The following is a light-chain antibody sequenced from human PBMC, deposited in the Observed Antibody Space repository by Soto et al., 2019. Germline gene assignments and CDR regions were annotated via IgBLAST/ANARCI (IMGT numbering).Light chain of an antibody. CDR1: QSISIY. Sequence: DIQLTQSPSSLSASVGDRVTITCRASQSISIYLNWYQHKPGRAPKLLIFGAATLHTGVPPRFSGRGSGTTFTLTITSLPPEDFATYYWQQSYTSLSLTFGGGTNVEI. V-gene: IGKV1-39*01. CDR2: GAA. CDR3: QQSYTSLSLT. J-gene: IGKJ4*01.